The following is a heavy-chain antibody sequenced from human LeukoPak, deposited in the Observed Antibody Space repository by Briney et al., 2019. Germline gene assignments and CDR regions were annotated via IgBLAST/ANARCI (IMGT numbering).Heavy chain of an antibody. D-gene: IGHD3-9*01. J-gene: IGHJ6*02. CDR3: ARGGRPYYDILIGHKLVNYGMDV. Sequence: SVKVSCKASGGTFSSYAISWVRQAPGQGLEWMGRIIPILGIANYAQKFQGRVTITADKSTSTAYMELSSLRSEDTAVYYCARGGRPYYDILIGHKLVNYGMDVWGQGTMVTVSS. CDR2: IIPILGIA. CDR1: GGTFSSYA. V-gene: IGHV1-69*04.